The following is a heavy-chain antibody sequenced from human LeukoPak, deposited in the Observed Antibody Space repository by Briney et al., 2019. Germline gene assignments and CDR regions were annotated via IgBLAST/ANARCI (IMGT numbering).Heavy chain of an antibody. CDR3: ASPPSAYYYDSSAGFDY. CDR1: GFTFSNYA. CDR2: ISGSGGST. D-gene: IGHD3-22*01. V-gene: IGHV3-23*01. Sequence: GGSLRLSCAASGFTFSNYAMRWVRQAPGKGLEWVSGISGSGGSTYYADSVKGRFTISRDNSKNTLYLQMNSLRAEDTAVYYCASPPSAYYYDSSAGFDYWGQGTLVTVSS. J-gene: IGHJ4*02.